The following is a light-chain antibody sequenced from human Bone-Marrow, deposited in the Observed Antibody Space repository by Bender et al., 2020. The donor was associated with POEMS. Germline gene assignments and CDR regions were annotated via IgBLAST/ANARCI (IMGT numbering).Light chain of an antibody. CDR1: SSNIGAHA. Sequence: QSVLTQPPSASGTPGQRVTISCSVGSSNIGAHAVNWYQHLPGTAPKLLIYSSHRRPSEVPDRFSGSRSGTSASLAISGLQSEDEADYSCAVWDDSLNGWVFGGGTKLTVL. V-gene: IGLV1-44*01. CDR2: SSH. CDR3: AVWDDSLNGWV. J-gene: IGLJ3*02.